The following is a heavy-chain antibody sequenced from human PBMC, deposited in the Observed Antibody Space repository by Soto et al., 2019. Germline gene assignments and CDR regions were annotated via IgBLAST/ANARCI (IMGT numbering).Heavy chain of an antibody. D-gene: IGHD6-19*01. CDR1: GFPFSSYA. CDR3: AKDAQAVARSHIDY. CDR2: ISGGGGST. J-gene: IGHJ4*02. V-gene: IGHV3-23*01. Sequence: GGSLRLSCAASGFPFSSYAMSWVRQAPGKGLEWVSAISGGGGSTYYADSVKGRFTISRDNSKNTLYLQMNSLRAEDTAVYYCAKDAQAVARSHIDYWGQGSLVTVSS.